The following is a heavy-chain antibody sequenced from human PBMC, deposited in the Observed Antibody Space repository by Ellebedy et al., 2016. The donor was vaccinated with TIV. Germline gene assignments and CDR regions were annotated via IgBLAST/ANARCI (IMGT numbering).Heavy chain of an antibody. Sequence: GGSLRLSCAASGFTFSTYAMSWVRQTPGTGLEWVSVISGSGGDTSYTDSVKGRFAISRDNAKNTLYLQMDSLRAEDTAIYYCAKSHDSSGYHYVGAFDIWGLGTKVTASS. CDR2: ISGSGGDT. CDR1: GFTFSTYA. CDR3: AKSHDSSGYHYVGAFDI. J-gene: IGHJ3*02. D-gene: IGHD3-22*01. V-gene: IGHV3-23*01.